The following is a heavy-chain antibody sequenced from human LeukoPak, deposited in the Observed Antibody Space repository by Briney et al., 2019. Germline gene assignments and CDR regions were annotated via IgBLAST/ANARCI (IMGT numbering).Heavy chain of an antibody. J-gene: IGHJ4*02. D-gene: IGHD3-22*01. V-gene: IGHV3-20*04. CDR1: GFTFDDYG. Sequence: GGSLRLSCAASGFTFDDYGMSWARQVPGKGLEWVSGINWNGGSTAFADSVKGRFTISRDNAKNSLYLQMNSLRAEDTAVYYCARVLHKRNYDSSDYYGYWGQGTLVTVSS. CDR2: INWNGGST. CDR3: ARVLHKRNYDSSDYYGY.